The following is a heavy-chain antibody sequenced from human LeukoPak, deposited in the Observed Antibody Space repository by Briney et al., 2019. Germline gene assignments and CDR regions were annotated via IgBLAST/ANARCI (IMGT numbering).Heavy chain of an antibody. J-gene: IGHJ5*02. Sequence: GGSLRLSCAASGFTFNSYAMSWVRQAPGKGLEWVSTINVSGDNTYYADSVKGRFTISRDNSKSTLYLQVSSLTAEDTAVYCCAKRDVPAASWFDPWGQGTLVTVSS. CDR3: AKRDVPAASWFDP. D-gene: IGHD2-2*01. CDR1: GFTFNSYA. V-gene: IGHV3-23*01. CDR2: INVSGDNT.